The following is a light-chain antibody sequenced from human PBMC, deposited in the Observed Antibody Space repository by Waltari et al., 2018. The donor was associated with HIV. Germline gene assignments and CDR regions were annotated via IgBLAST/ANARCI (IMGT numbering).Light chain of an antibody. CDR3: QSADSSGTWV. Sequence: SYELTQPPSLSASPGQTARSPCSGDALPKKYAYWYHQQPGQAPVLVIYKDTERPSGIPERFSVSSSGTTVTLTISGVQAEDEADYYCQSADSSGTWVFGGVTKLTVL. CDR1: ALPKKY. V-gene: IGLV3-25*03. CDR2: KDT. J-gene: IGLJ3*02.